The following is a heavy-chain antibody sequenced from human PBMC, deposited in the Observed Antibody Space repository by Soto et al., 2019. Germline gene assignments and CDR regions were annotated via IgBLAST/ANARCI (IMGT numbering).Heavy chain of an antibody. CDR1: GFTFSSYA. D-gene: IGHD6-13*01. CDR2: ISGSGDST. Sequence: EVQLLESGGGLVQPGGSLRLSCAASGFTFSSYAMNWVRQAPGKGLEWVSVISGSGDSTYYADSVKSRFTISRDNSKNTLYLQMNSLRAEDTAVYYCARRSSSWYFDYWGQGTLVTVSS. CDR3: ARRSSSWYFDY. J-gene: IGHJ4*02. V-gene: IGHV3-23*01.